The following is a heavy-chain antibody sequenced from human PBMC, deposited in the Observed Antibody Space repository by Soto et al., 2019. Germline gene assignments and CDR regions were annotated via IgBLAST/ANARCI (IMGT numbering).Heavy chain of an antibody. Sequence: GESLKISCNGSGYSFTSYWISWVRQMPGKGLEWMGRIDPSDSYTNYSPSFQGHVTISADKSISTAYLQWSSLKASDTAMYYCAAEWEPYYFDYWGQGTLVTVSS. J-gene: IGHJ4*02. V-gene: IGHV5-10-1*01. D-gene: IGHD1-26*01. CDR2: IDPSDSYT. CDR3: AAEWEPYYFDY. CDR1: GYSFTSYW.